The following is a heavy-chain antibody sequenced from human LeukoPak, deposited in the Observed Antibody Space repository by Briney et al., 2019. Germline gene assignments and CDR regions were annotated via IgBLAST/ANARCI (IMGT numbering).Heavy chain of an antibody. D-gene: IGHD4-17*01. Sequence: PGGSLRLSCAASGFTFSNYWMHWVRQAPGKGLVWVSRINSDGGDTDYADSVKGRFTTSRDNAKNTLFVEMNSLRAEDTAVYYCASSFPTVTTLDYWGQGTLVTVSS. CDR2: INSDGGDT. CDR1: GFTFSNYW. V-gene: IGHV3-74*01. CDR3: ASSFPTVTTLDY. J-gene: IGHJ4*02.